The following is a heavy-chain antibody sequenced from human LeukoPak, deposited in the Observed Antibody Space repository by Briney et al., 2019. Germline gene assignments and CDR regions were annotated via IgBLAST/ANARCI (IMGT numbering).Heavy chain of an antibody. D-gene: IGHD2-15*01. J-gene: IGHJ4*02. CDR2: IHTTGST. CDR3: ARVICSGGSCRFDY. Sequence: SETLSLTCTVSGVSISSYYWSWIRQPAGKGLEWIGRIHTTGSTNYNPSLKSRVTMSVDTSKNQFSLKLSSVTAADTAVYYCARVICSGGSCRFDYWGQGTLVTVSS. CDR1: GVSISSYY. V-gene: IGHV4-4*07.